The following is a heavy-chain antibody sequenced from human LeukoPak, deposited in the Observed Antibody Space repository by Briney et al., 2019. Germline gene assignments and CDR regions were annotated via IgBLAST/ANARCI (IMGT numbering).Heavy chain of an antibody. CDR2: ISSSSSYI. V-gene: IGHV3-21*01. CDR1: GFTLSSYS. Sequence: GGSLRLSCAASGFTLSSYSMNWVRQAPGKGLEWVSSISSSSSYIYYADSVKGRFTISRDNSKNTLYLQMNSLRAEDTAVYYCARGKNQLLDYYYYYYGMDVWGQGTTVTVSS. CDR3: ARGKNQLLDYYYYYYGMDV. D-gene: IGHD2-2*01. J-gene: IGHJ6*02.